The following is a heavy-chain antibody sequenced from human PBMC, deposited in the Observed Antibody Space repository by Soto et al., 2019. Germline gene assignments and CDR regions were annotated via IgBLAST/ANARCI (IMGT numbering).Heavy chain of an antibody. D-gene: IGHD1-26*01. CDR3: ARDHGGGYDWYFDL. CDR1: GYTFTSYG. Sequence: QVQLVQSGAEVKKPGASVKVSCKASGYTFTSYGISWVRQAPGQGLEWMGWISAYNGNTNYAQKLQGRVTVTTDTSRSTACMELRSLRSDDTAVYSCARDHGGGYDWYFDLWGRGTLVTVSS. V-gene: IGHV1-18*04. J-gene: IGHJ2*01. CDR2: ISAYNGNT.